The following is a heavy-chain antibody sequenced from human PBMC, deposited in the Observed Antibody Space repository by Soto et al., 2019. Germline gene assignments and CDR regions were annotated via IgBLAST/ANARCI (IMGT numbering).Heavy chain of an antibody. D-gene: IGHD3-9*01. Sequence: SETLSLTCAVYGGSFSGYYWSWIRQPPGKGLEWIGEINHSGSTNYNPSLKSRVTISVDTSKNQFSLKLSSVTAADTAVYYCARGHPPYDILTGFDYWGEGPLVTVS. CDR1: GGSFSGYY. J-gene: IGHJ4*02. CDR3: ARGHPPYDILTGFDY. V-gene: IGHV4-34*01. CDR2: INHSGST.